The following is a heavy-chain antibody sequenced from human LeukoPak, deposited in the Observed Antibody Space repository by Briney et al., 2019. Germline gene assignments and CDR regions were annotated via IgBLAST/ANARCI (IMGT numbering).Heavy chain of an antibody. CDR3: AKDYYYGSGSQDYFDY. CDR1: GFXFSSYG. D-gene: IGHD3-10*01. Sequence: GGSLRLSCAASGFXFSSYGMHWVRQAPGKGLEWVALISYDGSNKYYADSVKGRFTISRDNSKYTLYLQMNSLRAEDTAVYFCAKDYYYGSGSQDYFDYWGQGTLVTVSS. V-gene: IGHV3-30*18. J-gene: IGHJ4*02. CDR2: ISYDGSNK.